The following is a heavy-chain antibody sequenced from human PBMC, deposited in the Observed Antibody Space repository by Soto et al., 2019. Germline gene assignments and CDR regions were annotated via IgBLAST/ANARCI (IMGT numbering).Heavy chain of an antibody. V-gene: IGHV4-34*02. Sequence: QVQIQQWGAGLLRPSETLSLTCGVSRGSFSAYYWTWIRQPPGKGLEWIAEINHRGDTTYNPSLRSRVSIFVDTSMNHFFLMLNSVTVADTAIYFCASNTVTSVYAMVVWGQGTTVTV. CDR2: INHRGDT. CDR1: RGSFSAYY. J-gene: IGHJ6*02. CDR3: ASNTVTSVYAMVV. D-gene: IGHD4-17*01.